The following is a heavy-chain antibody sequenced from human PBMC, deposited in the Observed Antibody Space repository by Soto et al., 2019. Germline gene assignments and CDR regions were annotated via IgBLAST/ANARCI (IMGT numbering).Heavy chain of an antibody. CDR1: GGSISSGGYY. CDR3: ARVEGDYILVY. D-gene: IGHD4-17*01. V-gene: IGHV4-31*02. CDR2: IYYSGST. J-gene: IGHJ4*02. Sequence: PSETLSLTCTVSGGSISSGGYYWSWIRQHPGKGLEWIGYIYYSGSTYYNPSLKSRVTISVDRSKNQFSLKLSSVTAADTAVYYCARVEGDYILVYWGQGTLVTVSS.